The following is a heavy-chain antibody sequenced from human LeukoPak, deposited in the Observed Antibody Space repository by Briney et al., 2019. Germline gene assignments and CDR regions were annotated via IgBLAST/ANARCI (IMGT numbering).Heavy chain of an antibody. CDR3: ARHVPCYYDSSGYYPSLFDY. D-gene: IGHD3-22*01. Sequence: SETLSLTCTVSGGSISSYYWSWIRQPPGKGLEWVGYIYYSGSTNYNPSLKSRVTISVDTSKNQFSLKLSSVTAADTAVYYCARHVPCYYDSSGYYPSLFDYWGQGTLVTVSS. CDR2: IYYSGST. V-gene: IGHV4-59*08. J-gene: IGHJ4*02. CDR1: GGSISSYY.